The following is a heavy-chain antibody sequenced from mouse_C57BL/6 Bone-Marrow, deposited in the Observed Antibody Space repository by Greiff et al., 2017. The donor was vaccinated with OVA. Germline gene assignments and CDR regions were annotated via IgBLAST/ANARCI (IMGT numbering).Heavy chain of an antibody. V-gene: IGHV1-50*01. J-gene: IGHJ2*01. Sequence: QVQLQQPGAELVKPGASVKLSCKASGYTFTSYWMQWVKQRPGQGLEWIGEIDPSDSYTNYNQKFKGKATLTVDTSSSTAYMQLSSLTSEDSAVYYCAREGGYYYGPWGQGTTLTVSS. CDR2: IDPSDSYT. CDR1: GYTFTSYW. D-gene: IGHD1-1*01. CDR3: AREGGYYYGP.